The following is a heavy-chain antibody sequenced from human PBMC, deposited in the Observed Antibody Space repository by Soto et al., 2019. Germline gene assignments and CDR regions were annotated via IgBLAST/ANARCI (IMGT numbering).Heavy chain of an antibody. CDR3: ARWARESYCGGDCWINY. CDR2: ISSSSSTI. D-gene: IGHD2-21*02. J-gene: IGHJ4*02. Sequence: GGSLRLSCAASGFTFSSYSMNWVRQAPGKGLEWVSYISSSSSTIYYADSVKGRFTISRDNAKNSLYLQMNSLRDEDTAVYYCARWARESYCGGDCWINYWGQGTLVTVSS. CDR1: GFTFSSYS. V-gene: IGHV3-48*02.